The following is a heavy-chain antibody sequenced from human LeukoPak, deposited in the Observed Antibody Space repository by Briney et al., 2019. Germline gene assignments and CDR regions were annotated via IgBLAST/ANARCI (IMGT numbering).Heavy chain of an antibody. V-gene: IGHV4-39*01. CDR2: IYYSGST. J-gene: IGHJ4*02. Sequence: SETLSLTCTVSGGSISSSSYYWGWIRQPPGKGLEWIGSIYYSGSTYYNPSLKSRVTVSVDTSKNQFSLSLRSVTAADTAVYFCARSWFGWYSVDSWGQGTLVTVSS. D-gene: IGHD6-19*01. CDR3: ARSWFGWYSVDS. CDR1: GGSISSSSYY.